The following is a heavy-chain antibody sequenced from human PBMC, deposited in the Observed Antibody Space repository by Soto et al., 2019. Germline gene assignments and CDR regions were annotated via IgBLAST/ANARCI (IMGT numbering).Heavy chain of an antibody. CDR1: GDSISSGNKY. J-gene: IGHJ6*02. Sequence: QVQLRESGPGLVMPSQTLSLTCTVSGDSISSGNKYWSWMRQPPGKGLEWIGYIFSSGTTYYNASIKSRLTMTLAASQNKFSRNLNSLTDADTAVYFCARVPSPFDYYYAMDVWGQGTTVTVSS. CDR3: ARVPSPFDYYYAMDV. CDR2: IFSSGTT. V-gene: IGHV4-30-4*01. D-gene: IGHD3-16*01.